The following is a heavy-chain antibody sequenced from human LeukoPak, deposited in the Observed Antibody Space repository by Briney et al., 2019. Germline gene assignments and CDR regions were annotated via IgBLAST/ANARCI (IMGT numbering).Heavy chain of an antibody. V-gene: IGHV3-30-3*01. CDR2: ISYDGSSK. CDR3: ARDEYSSSWYGDYYYGMDV. CDR1: GFTFSSYA. J-gene: IGHJ6*02. Sequence: GGSLRLSCAASGFTFSSYAMHWVRQAPGKGLEWVAVISYDGSSKYYADSVKGRFTISRDNSKNTLYLQMNSLRAEDTAVYYCARDEYSSSWYGDYYYGMDVWGQGTTVTVSS. D-gene: IGHD6-13*01.